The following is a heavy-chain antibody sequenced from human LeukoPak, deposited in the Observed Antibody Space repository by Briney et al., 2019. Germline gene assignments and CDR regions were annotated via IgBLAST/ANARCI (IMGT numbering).Heavy chain of an antibody. CDR2: INRSGST. Sequence: PSETLSLTCAVYGGSFSGYYWSWIRQPPGKGLEWIGEINRSGSTNYNPSLKSRVTISVDTSKNQFSLKLSSVTAADTAVYYCARSSARLVVKYFQHWGQGTLVTVSS. J-gene: IGHJ1*01. CDR3: ARSSARLVVKYFQH. D-gene: IGHD6-19*01. CDR1: GGSFSGYY. V-gene: IGHV4-34*01.